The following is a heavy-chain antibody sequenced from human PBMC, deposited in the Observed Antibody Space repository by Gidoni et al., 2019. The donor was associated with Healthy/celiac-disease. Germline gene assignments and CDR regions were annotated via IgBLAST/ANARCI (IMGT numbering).Heavy chain of an antibody. CDR2: TYHSGST. CDR1: GGSISSGGYS. V-gene: IGHV4-30-2*01. D-gene: IGHD4-17*01. J-gene: IGHJ2*01. Sequence: QLQLQESGSGLVKPSQTLSLTCAVSGGSISSGGYSWSWIRQPPGKGLEWIGYTYHSGSTYYNPSLKSRVTISVDRSKNQFSLKLSSVTAADTAVYYCAREVRTVTTEWYFDLWGRGTLVTVSS. CDR3: AREVRTVTTEWYFDL.